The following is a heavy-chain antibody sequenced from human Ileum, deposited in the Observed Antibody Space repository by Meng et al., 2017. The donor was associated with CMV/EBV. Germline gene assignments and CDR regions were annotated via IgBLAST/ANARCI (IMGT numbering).Heavy chain of an antibody. CDR1: GGSISSGTYY. V-gene: IGHV4-39*07. CDR2: IYYSGST. CDR3: AGDWGPYSSRGYFDP. D-gene: IGHD6-13*01. Sequence: QGPLQASGPGLVPPSATLSLTCTVTGGSISSGTYYWAWIRQSPGKGLEWIGSIYYSGSTYDNPSLKSRVTMSVDTFKNQFSLKLTSVTAADTAVYYCAGDWGPYSSRGYFDPWGQGTLVTVSS. J-gene: IGHJ5*02.